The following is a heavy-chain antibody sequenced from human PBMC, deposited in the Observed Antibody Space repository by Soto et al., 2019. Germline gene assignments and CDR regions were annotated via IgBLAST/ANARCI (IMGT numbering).Heavy chain of an antibody. CDR3: ARGVATRPRYYYYYMDV. J-gene: IGHJ6*03. D-gene: IGHD6-6*01. CDR2: ISAYNGNT. V-gene: IGHV1-18*01. Sequence: QVQLVQSGAEVKKSGAAVKVACKASGYTFTSYGISWVRQAPGQGLEWMGWISAYNGNTNYAQKLQGRVTMTTDTSTSTAYMELRSLRSDDTAVYYCARGVATRPRYYYYYMDVWRKGTTVTVSS. CDR1: GYTFTSYG.